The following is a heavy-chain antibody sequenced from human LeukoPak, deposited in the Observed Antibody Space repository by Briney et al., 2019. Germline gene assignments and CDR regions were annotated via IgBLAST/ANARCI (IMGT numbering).Heavy chain of an antibody. CDR3: AKDRVTQAGFDY. V-gene: IGHV3-30*02. J-gene: IGHJ4*02. Sequence: GGSLRLSSAASGFTFRVDGMHWGREAPGKGLEWVTFIQFDASNEYYADSVRGRFTISRDNSKYTLYLQMNSLRAEDKAVYYCAKDRVTQAGFDYWGQGALVTVSS. D-gene: IGHD3-10*01. CDR1: GFTFRVDG. CDR2: IQFDASNE.